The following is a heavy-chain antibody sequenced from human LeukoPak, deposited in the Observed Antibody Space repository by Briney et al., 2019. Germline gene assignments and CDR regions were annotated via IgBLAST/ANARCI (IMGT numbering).Heavy chain of an antibody. D-gene: IGHD3-22*01. CDR1: GYSISSGYY. J-gene: IGHJ4*02. Sequence: SETLSLTCAVSGYSISSGYYWGWIRQPPGKGLEWIGSVYHSGSTYYNPSLKSRVTISVDTSKNQFSLKLSPVTAADTAVYYCARETSYYYDSSGYSLFDYWGQGTLVTVSS. V-gene: IGHV4-38-2*02. CDR3: ARETSYYYDSSGYSLFDY. CDR2: VYHSGST.